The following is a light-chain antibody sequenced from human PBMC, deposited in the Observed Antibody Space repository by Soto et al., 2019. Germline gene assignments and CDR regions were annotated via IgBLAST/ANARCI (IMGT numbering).Light chain of an antibody. J-gene: IGKJ1*01. Sequence: ETVLTQSPGTLSLSPGESATLSCRASQTISSSYLAWYQQKPGQAPRLLIYGASSRATGIPDRFSGSGSGTDFTLTISRLKPEDFAVYYCHQYGSSPRTFGQGTKVEIK. CDR2: GAS. V-gene: IGKV3-20*01. CDR3: HQYGSSPRT. CDR1: QTISSSY.